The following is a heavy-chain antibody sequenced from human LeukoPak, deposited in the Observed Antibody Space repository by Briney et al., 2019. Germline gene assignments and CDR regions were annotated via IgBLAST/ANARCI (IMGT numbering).Heavy chain of an antibody. D-gene: IGHD6-13*01. CDR2: ISGSGGST. V-gene: IGHV3-23*01. CDR1: GFTFSSYA. J-gene: IGHJ4*02. CDR3: ARSPFGSSSWFIDY. Sequence: GGSLRLSCAASGFTFSSYAMSWVRQAPGKGLEWVSAISGSGGSTYYADSVKGRFTISRDNSKNTLYLQMNSLRAEDTAVYYCARSPFGSSSWFIDYWGQGTLVTVSS.